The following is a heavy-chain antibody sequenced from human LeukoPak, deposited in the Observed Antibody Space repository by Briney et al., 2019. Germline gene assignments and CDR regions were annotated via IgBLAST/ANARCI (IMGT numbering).Heavy chain of an antibody. CDR3: ARVGEAARFLYYYYYMDV. V-gene: IGHV3-7*01. Sequence: GGSLRLSCAASGFTFNRHWMTWVRQAPGKGLEWVANIKQDGSEKYYVDSVKGRFTISRDNAKNSLYLQMNSLRAEDTAVYYCARVGEAARFLYYYYYMDVWGKGTTVTVSS. D-gene: IGHD6-6*01. CDR2: IKQDGSEK. J-gene: IGHJ6*03. CDR1: GFTFNRHW.